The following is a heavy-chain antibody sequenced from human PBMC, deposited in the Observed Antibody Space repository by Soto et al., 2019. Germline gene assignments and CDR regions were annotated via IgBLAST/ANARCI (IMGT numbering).Heavy chain of an antibody. V-gene: IGHV3-53*02. CDR3: ARDNYYYYGMDV. CDR1: GFTVSSNY. Sequence: EVQLVETGGGLIQPGGSLRLSCAASGFTVSSNYMSWVRQAPGKGLEWVSVIYSGGSTYYADSVKGRFTISRDKAKNTLYLQMNSLRAEDTAVYYCARDNYYYYGMDVWGQGTTVTVSS. J-gene: IGHJ6*02. CDR2: IYSGGST.